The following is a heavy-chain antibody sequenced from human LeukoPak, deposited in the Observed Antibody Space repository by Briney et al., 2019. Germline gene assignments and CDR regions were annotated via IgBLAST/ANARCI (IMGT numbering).Heavy chain of an antibody. J-gene: IGHJ6*02. D-gene: IGHD2-2*02. CDR1: GGSISSGDYY. V-gene: IGHV4-30-4*01. CDR3: ARDRGYCSSTSCYIRYYYYGMDV. CDR2: IYYSGST. Sequence: SQTLSLTCTVSGGSISSGDYYWSWIRQPPGTGLEWIVYIYYSGSTYYNPTLKSRVTISVDTSKNQFSLKLSSVTAADTAVYYCARDRGYCSSTSCYIRYYYYGMDVWGQGTTVTVSS.